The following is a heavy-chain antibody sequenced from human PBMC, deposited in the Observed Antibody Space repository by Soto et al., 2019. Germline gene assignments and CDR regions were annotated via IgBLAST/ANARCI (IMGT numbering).Heavy chain of an antibody. V-gene: IGHV4-34*01. J-gene: IGHJ5*02. CDR2: IKHRGTF. CDR1: GGSFRNYS. CDR3: AIGGGFIIGRMAWFDP. Sequence: ETLSLTCGVNGGSFRNYSYNWIRQAPGKGLEWIGEIKHRGTFNYNPSLKSRVTLSIDTSRNQFSLMLKSVTAADTAVYYCAIGGGFIIGRMAWFDPWGQGTLVTVSS. D-gene: IGHD2-15*01.